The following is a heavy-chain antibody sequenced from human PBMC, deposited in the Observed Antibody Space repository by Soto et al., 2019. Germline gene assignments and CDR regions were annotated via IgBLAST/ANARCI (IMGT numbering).Heavy chain of an antibody. J-gene: IGHJ4*02. Sequence: EVQLVETGGGLVQPGGSLRLSCAASGFTVFNNYMSWVRQAPGEGLEWVSVIFRGGSTSYADSVKGRFTVSRDSSKNTLYLQMNSLRAEDTAVYYCATHPSSLKWGQGTLVTVSP. CDR2: IFRGGST. V-gene: IGHV3-53*02. CDR1: GFTVFNNY. CDR3: ATHPSSLK.